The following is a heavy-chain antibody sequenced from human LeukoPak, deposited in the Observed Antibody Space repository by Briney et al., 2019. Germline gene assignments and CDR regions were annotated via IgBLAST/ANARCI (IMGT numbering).Heavy chain of an antibody. J-gene: IGHJ6*02. D-gene: IGHD2-2*01. CDR2: IRSKAYGGTI. CDR3: SRDGHCTSSSCFPQNYYFYGMDV. V-gene: IGHV3-49*04. CDR1: GFTFGDYA. Sequence: PGGSLRLSCTASGFTFGDYAVSWVRQAPGKGLEWVGLIRSKAYGGTIEYAASVKGRFTISRDDSKSIAYLQMNSPKTEDTAVYYCSRDGHCTSSSCFPQNYYFYGMDVWGHGTTVTVSS.